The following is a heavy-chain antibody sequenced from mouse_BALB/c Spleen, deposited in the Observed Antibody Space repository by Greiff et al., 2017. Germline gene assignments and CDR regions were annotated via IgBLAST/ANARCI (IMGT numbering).Heavy chain of an antibody. J-gene: IGHJ2*01. V-gene: IGHV1-87*01. CDR1: GYTFTSYW. CDR2: IYPGDGDT. D-gene: IGHD1-2*01. CDR3: ARAAAKGPFDY. Sequence: QVQLQQSGAELARPGASVKLSCKASGYTFTSYWMQWVKQRPGQGLEWIGAIYPGDGDTRYTQKFKGKATLTADKSSSTAYMQLSSLASEDSAVYYCARAAAKGPFDYWGQGTTLTVSS.